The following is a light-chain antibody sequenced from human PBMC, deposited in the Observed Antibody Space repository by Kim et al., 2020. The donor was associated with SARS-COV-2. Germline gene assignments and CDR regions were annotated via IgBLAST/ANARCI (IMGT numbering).Light chain of an antibody. CDR3: LQDYNNPLT. CDR1: QGIRNE. J-gene: IGKJ4*01. V-gene: IGKV1-6*01. CDR2: AAS. Sequence: ASVGDRVTITGRASQGIRNELGWYQQKPGKAPKVLIYAASNLQSGVPSRFSGSGSGTDFTLTISSLQPEDSATYYCLQDYNNPLTFGGGTKVDIK.